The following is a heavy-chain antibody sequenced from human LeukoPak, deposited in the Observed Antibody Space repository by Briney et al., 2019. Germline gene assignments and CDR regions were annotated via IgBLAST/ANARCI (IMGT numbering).Heavy chain of an antibody. CDR2: IYSGGST. V-gene: IGHV3-53*04. CDR3: ARDGGIDAFDI. Sequence: PGGSLRLSCAASGFTVSSNYMSWVRQAPGKGLGWVSVIYSGGSTYYADSVKGRFTISRHNSKNTLYLQMNSLRAEDTAVYYCARDGGIDAFDIWGQGTMVTVSS. D-gene: IGHD4-23*01. J-gene: IGHJ3*02. CDR1: GFTVSSNY.